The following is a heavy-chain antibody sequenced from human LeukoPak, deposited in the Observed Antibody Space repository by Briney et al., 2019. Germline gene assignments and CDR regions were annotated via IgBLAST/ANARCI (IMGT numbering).Heavy chain of an antibody. Sequence: GGSLRLSCAASGATSSSYWMTWVRQAPGKGLEWVANIKQDGSEKYYVDSVKGRFTISRDNAKNSLYLQMNSLRDEGTAVYYCGRHRDIVGGKDSPFDHWGQGTLVTVSS. J-gene: IGHJ4*02. CDR3: GRHRDIVGGKDSPFDH. CDR2: IKQDGSEK. D-gene: IGHD5-12*01. CDR1: GATSSSYW. V-gene: IGHV3-7*01.